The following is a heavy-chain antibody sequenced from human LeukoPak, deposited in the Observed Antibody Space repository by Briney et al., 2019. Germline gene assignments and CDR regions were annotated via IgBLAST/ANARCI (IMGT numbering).Heavy chain of an antibody. D-gene: IGHD6-19*01. CDR2: IYSGGST. J-gene: IGHJ6*02. CDR3: AKLWLPYYYGMDV. V-gene: IGHV3-66*04. Sequence: QPGGSLRLSCAVSGFTVSSNYMSWVRQAPGKGLEWVSVIYSGGSTYYADSVKGRFTISRDNSKNTLFLQMSSLRAEDTAVYYCAKLWLPYYYGMDVWGQGTTVTVSS. CDR1: GFTVSSNY.